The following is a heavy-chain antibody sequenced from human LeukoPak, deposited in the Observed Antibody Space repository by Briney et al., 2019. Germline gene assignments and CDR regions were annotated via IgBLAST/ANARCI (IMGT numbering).Heavy chain of an antibody. CDR1: GGSISSGSYY. J-gene: IGHJ1*01. CDR2: IYYSGST. D-gene: IGHD6-19*01. CDR3: ASGSLFTGYSSGWYRPQPFQH. V-gene: IGHV4-31*03. Sequence: SGTLSLTCTVSGGSISSGSYYWSWIRQHPGKGLEWIGYIYYSGSTYYNPSLKSRVTISVDTSKNQFSLKLSSVTAADTAVYYCASGSLFTGYSSGWYRPQPFQHWGQGTLVTVSS.